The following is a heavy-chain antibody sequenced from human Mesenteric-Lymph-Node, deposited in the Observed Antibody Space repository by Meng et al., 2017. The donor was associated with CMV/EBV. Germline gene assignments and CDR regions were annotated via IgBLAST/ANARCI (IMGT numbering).Heavy chain of an antibody. V-gene: IGHV3-30-3*01. CDR2: MSYDGTTD. J-gene: IGHJ6*02. D-gene: IGHD2-2*01. CDR3: ARVPYQRLVYYGMDV. CDR1: GFTFSRFA. Sequence: GESLKISCAASGFTFSRFAMHWVRQAPGKGLEWVALMSYDGTTDYYADSVKGRFTISRDNSQNTLYLQMNSLRAEDTALYYCARVPYQRLVYYGMDVWGQGTTVTVSS.